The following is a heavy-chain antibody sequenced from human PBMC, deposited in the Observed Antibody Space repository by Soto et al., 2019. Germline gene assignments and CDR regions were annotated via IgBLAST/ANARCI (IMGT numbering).Heavy chain of an antibody. D-gene: IGHD1-26*01. CDR2: IMSKTDGGTT. CDR1: GFTFSKAW. V-gene: IGHV3-15*01. CDR3: KWDLEASDP. Sequence: GGSLRLSCATSGFTFSKAWVGWVRQAPGEGLEWVGRIMSKTDGGTTDYAAPVKGRFTISRDDSKSTLYLQMNSLKTEDTAVYYCKWDLEASDPWGQGTLVTVSS. J-gene: IGHJ5*02.